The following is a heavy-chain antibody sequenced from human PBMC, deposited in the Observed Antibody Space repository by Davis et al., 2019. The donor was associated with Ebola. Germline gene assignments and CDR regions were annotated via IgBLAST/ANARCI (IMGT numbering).Heavy chain of an antibody. V-gene: IGHV3-7*03. J-gene: IGHJ6*03. CDR3: AASRRGDYMDV. Sequence: PGGSLRLSCAASGFTFSSYWMSWVRQAPGKGLEWVANIKQDGSEKYYVDSVKGRFTISRDNAKNSLYLQMNSLRAEDTAVYYCAASRRGDYMDVWGKGTTVTVSS. CDR2: IKQDGSEK. CDR1: GFTFSSYW. D-gene: IGHD3-16*01.